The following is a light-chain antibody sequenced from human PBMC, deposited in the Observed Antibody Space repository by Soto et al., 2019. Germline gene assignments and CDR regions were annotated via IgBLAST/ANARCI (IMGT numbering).Light chain of an antibody. CDR3: TSYTITNTHVL. CDR2: DVT. Sequence: QSALTQPASVSGSPGQSITISCTGTNSDVGDYNYVSWYQQHPGKAPKLMIYDVTNRPSGVSNRFSGSKSGNTASLTISGLQDEDEADYYCTSYTITNTHVLFGGGTKLTVL. J-gene: IGLJ2*01. CDR1: NSDVGDYNY. V-gene: IGLV2-14*01.